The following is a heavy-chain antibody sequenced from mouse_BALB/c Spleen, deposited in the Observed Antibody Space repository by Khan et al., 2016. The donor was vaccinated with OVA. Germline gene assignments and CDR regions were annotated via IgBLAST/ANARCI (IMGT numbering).Heavy chain of an antibody. CDR2: INPTSGYT. J-gene: IGHJ2*01. V-gene: IGHV1-7*01. CDR3: TRDSIDY. CDR1: GYTFTSYW. Sequence: QVQLQQSGAELAKPGASVKMSCKASGYTFTSYWMHWVKQRPGQGLEWIGYINPTSGYTDYNEKFKDKATLSADKSSSTAYMQLSSLTSEYAAVYYCTRDSIDYWGQGTTLTVSS.